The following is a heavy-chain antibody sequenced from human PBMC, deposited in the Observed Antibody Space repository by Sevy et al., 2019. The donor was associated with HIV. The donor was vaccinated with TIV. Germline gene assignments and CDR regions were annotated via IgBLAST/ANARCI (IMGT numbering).Heavy chain of an antibody. CDR2: IQYDGSNK. V-gene: IGHV3-30*02. J-gene: IGHJ4*02. D-gene: IGHD2-21*01. CDR3: VKEGGGEGGDH. CDR1: GFSFSSYG. Sequence: GGSLRLSCAASGFSFSSYGMHWVRQAPGKGLEWMSCIQYDGSNKDYADSVKGRFTISRDNSKNTLYLQMNSLRVDDTAVFYCVKEGGGEGGDHWGQGTLVTVSS.